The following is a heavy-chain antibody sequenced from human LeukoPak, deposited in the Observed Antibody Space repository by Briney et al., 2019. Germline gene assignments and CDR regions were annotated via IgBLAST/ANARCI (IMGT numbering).Heavy chain of an antibody. J-gene: IGHJ5*01. Sequence: PGGSLRLSCAASGFPFSNYWMSWVRQAQGKGLEWVAYITQDGTERYYGDSVRGRFTISRDNAKDLLYLQMNSLRVEDTAMYYCTRDHRSHPGEWFGPWGQGTLVTVSS. CDR3: TRDHRSHPGEWFGP. CDR1: GFPFSNYW. D-gene: IGHD3-10*01. CDR2: ITQDGTER. V-gene: IGHV3-7*01.